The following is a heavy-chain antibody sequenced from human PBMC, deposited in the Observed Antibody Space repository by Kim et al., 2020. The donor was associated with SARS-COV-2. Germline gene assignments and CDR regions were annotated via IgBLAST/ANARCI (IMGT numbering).Heavy chain of an antibody. CDR1: GFTFSNAW. J-gene: IGHJ6*02. D-gene: IGHD3-10*01. V-gene: IGHV3-15*01. Sequence: GGSLRLSCAASGFTFSNAWMSWVRQAPGKGLEWVGRIKSKTDGGTTDYAAPVKGRFTISRDDSKNTLYLQMNSLKTEDTAVYYCTTGASPGVLPPYYYGMDVWGQGTTVTVSS. CDR2: IKSKTDGGTT. CDR3: TTGASPGVLPPYYYGMDV.